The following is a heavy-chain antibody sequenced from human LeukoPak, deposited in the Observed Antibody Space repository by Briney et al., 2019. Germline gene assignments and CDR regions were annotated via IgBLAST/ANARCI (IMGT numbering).Heavy chain of an antibody. CDR3: ARHNFPYSSSWHNWFDP. V-gene: IGHV4-30-2*01. CDR1: GGSISSGGYY. D-gene: IGHD6-13*01. Sequence: PSETLSLTCTVSGGSISSGGYYWSWIRQPPGKGLEWIGYIYHSGSTYYNPSLKSRVTISVDRSKNQFSLKLSSVTAADTAVYYCARHNFPYSSSWHNWFDPWGQGTLVTVSS. CDR2: IYHSGST. J-gene: IGHJ5*02.